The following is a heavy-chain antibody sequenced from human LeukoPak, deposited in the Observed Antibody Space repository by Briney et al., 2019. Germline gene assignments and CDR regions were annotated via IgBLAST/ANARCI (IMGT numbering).Heavy chain of an antibody. V-gene: IGHV3-23*01. J-gene: IGHJ4*02. CDR3: AKSKLYRYCSGGSCFLDY. CDR1: GFTFSSYA. Sequence: PGGSLRLSCAASGFTFSSYAMSWLRQAPGQGLEWVSAISGSGGSTYYADSVKGRFTISRDNSKNTLYLQMNSLRAEDTAVYYCAKSKLYRYCSGGSCFLDYWGQGTLVTVSS. D-gene: IGHD2-15*01. CDR2: ISGSGGST.